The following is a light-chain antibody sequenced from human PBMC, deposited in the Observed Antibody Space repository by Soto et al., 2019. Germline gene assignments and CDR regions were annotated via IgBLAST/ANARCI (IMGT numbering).Light chain of an antibody. CDR3: QHDHNWPPWT. V-gene: IGKV3-15*01. CDR1: QSVSSN. Sequence: EIVMTQSPATLSVSPGERATLSCRASQSVSSNLAWYQQKPGQAPRLLIYRASTRATGIPARFSGSESGTDFTLPITSLQSEDVAVYYCQHDHNWPPWTFGQGTKVEIK. J-gene: IGKJ1*01. CDR2: RAS.